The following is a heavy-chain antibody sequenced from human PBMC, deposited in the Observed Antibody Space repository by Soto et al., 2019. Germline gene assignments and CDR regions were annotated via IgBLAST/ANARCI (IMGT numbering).Heavy chain of an antibody. D-gene: IGHD3-16*01. J-gene: IGHJ6*02. V-gene: IGHV4-34*01. CDR3: ARGRGGFPLRRYYYDMDV. Sequence: PSETLSLTCAVYGGSFSGYYWSWIRQPPGKGLEWIGEINHSGSTNYNPSLKSRVTIAVDTSKNQFSLKLSSVTAADTAVYYCARGRGGFPLRRYYYDMDVWGQGTTVTVSS. CDR2: INHSGST. CDR1: GGSFSGYY.